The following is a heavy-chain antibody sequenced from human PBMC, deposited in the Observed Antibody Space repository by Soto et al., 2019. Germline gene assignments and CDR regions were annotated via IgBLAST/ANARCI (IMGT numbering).Heavy chain of an antibody. J-gene: IGHJ2*01. V-gene: IGHV4-31*03. Sequence: QVQLQESGPGLVKPSQTLSLTCTVSGGSISSGGYYWIWIRQHPGKGLEWIGYIYYSGSAYYNPSLKSRVTISVDTSKNQFSLKLRSVTAADTAVYYCAREIAAAGTDWYFDLWGRGTLVTVSS. CDR2: IYYSGSA. D-gene: IGHD6-13*01. CDR1: GGSISSGGYY. CDR3: AREIAAAGTDWYFDL.